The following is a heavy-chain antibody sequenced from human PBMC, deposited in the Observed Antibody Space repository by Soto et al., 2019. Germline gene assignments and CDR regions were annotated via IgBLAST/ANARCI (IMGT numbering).Heavy chain of an antibody. CDR2: IRSKAYGGTT. V-gene: IGHV3-49*04. J-gene: IGHJ5*02. CDR3: TRLGNYNYDNWFDP. D-gene: IGHD1-7*01. CDR1: GFTFGDYV. Sequence: GGSLRLSCTASGFTFGDYVMSWVRQAPGKGLEWVGFIRSKAYGGTTEYAASVKGRFTISRDDSKSIAYLQMNSLKTEDTAVYHCTRLGNYNYDNWFDPWGQGTLVTVSS.